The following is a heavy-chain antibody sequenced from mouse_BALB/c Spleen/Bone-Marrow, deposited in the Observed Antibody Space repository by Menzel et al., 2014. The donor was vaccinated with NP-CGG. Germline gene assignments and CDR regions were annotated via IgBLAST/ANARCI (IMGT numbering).Heavy chain of an antibody. CDR1: GFSLTSYG. J-gene: IGHJ1*01. Sequence: VQLQQSGPGLVAPSQSLSITCTVSGFSLTSYGVYWVRQPPGKGLEWLGVIWAGGSTNYNSALMSRLSISKDNSKSQVFLKMNSLQTDDTAMYYCAREESPFRSFDVWGAGTTFTVSS. V-gene: IGHV2-9*02. CDR2: IWAGGST. CDR3: AREESPFRSFDV.